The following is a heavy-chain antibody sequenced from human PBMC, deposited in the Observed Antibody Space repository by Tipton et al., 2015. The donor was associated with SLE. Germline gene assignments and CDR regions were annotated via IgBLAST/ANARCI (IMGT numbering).Heavy chain of an antibody. CDR1: GYSISSAYS. D-gene: IGHD2-8*01. CDR3: ARGQGGYCTSSSCYYYYGMDV. J-gene: IGHJ6*02. V-gene: IGHV4-38-2*02. Sequence: TLSLTCTVSGYSISSAYSWGWIRQPPGKGLEWIGTVYHSGSTHYNPSLKSRVTISVDTSKNQFSLNLKSVTAADTAMYFCARGQGGYCTSSSCYYYYGMDVWGPGTPVTVSS. CDR2: VYHSGST.